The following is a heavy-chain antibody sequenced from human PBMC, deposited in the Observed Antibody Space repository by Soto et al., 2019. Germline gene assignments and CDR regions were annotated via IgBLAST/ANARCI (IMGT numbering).Heavy chain of an antibody. J-gene: IGHJ6*02. Sequence: GASVKVSCKASGYTFTGYYMHWVRQAPGQGLEWMGWINPNSGGTNYAQKFQGRVTMTRDTSISTAYMELSRLRSDDTAVYYCARSMSTNKQVDKAMVTNYYGMDVWGQGTTVTVSS. CDR1: GYTFTGYY. CDR2: INPNSGGT. V-gene: IGHV1-2*02. D-gene: IGHD5-18*01. CDR3: ARSMSTNKQVDKAMVTNYYGMDV.